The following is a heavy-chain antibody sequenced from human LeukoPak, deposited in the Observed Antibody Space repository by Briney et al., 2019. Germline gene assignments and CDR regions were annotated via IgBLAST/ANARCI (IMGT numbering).Heavy chain of an antibody. Sequence: GSLRLSCAASGFTFSSYSMNWVRQAPGKGLEWVSYISSSSSTIYYADSVKGRFTISRDNAKNSLYLQMNSLRAEDTAVYYCARAEGGSPMDFDYWGQGTLVTVSS. CDR1: GFTFSSYS. J-gene: IGHJ4*02. CDR3: ARAEGGSPMDFDY. CDR2: ISSSSSTI. D-gene: IGHD1-26*01. V-gene: IGHV3-48*04.